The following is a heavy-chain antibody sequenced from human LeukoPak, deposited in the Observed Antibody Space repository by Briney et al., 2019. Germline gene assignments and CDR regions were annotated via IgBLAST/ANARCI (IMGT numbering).Heavy chain of an antibody. CDR1: GGSISSGGYY. Sequence: RASETLSLTCTVSGGSISSGGYYWSWIRQHPGKGLEWIGYIYYSGSTYYNPSLKSRVTISIDTSKNQFSLKLSSVTAADTAVYYCARARLAYYYDSSGPNWFDPWGKGTLVTVSS. CDR3: ARARLAYYYDSSGPNWFDP. CDR2: IYYSGST. D-gene: IGHD3-22*01. J-gene: IGHJ5*02. V-gene: IGHV4-31*02.